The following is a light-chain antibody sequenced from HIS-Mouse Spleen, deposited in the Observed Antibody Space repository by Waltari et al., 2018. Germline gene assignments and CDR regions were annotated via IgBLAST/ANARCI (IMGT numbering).Light chain of an antibody. Sequence: AIRMTQSPSSFSASTGDRVTITCRASQGISSYLAWYQQKPGKAPKLLIYAASTLQSGVPSRFSGSGSGTDFTLTISCLQSEDFATYYCQQYYRYPWTCGQGTKVEIK. V-gene: IGKV1-8*01. CDR1: QGISSY. CDR3: QQYYRYPWT. J-gene: IGKJ1*01. CDR2: AAS.